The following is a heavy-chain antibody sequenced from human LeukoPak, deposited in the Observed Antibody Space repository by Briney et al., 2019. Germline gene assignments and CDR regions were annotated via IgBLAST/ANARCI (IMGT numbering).Heavy chain of an antibody. CDR3: ARDESRYGDYGPPYFDY. V-gene: IGHV1-46*01. CDR1: GYTFTSYY. CDR2: INPSGGST. J-gene: IGHJ4*02. Sequence: GASVKVSCKASGYTFTSYYMHWVRQAPGQGLEWMGIINPSGGSTTYAQKFQGRVNMTRDTSTSIAYMEVSSLRPEDTAVYYCARDESRYGDYGPPYFDYWGQGTPVTVSS. D-gene: IGHD4-17*01.